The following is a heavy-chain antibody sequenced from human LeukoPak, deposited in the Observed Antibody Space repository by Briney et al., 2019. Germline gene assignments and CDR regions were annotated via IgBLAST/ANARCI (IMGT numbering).Heavy chain of an antibody. V-gene: IGHV3-48*03. CDR2: ISSGGSTI. D-gene: IGHD4-17*01. J-gene: IGHJ3*02. Sequence: GGSLRLSCAASGFTFSSYEMNWVRQAPGKGLEWVSHISSGGSTIYYADSVKGRFTISRDNAKNSLYLQMNSLRAEDTAVYYCARSGYGDYALSVAFDIWGQGTMVTVSS. CDR1: GFTFSSYE. CDR3: ARSGYGDYALSVAFDI.